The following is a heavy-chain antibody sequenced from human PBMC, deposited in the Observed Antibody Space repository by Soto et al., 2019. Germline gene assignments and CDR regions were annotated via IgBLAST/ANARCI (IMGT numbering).Heavy chain of an antibody. CDR1: GGSFTGYY. D-gene: IGHD5-12*01. J-gene: IGHJ4*02. Sequence: QVQLQQWGAGLLKPSETLSLTCAVNGGSFTGYYWSWIRQPPGKGLEWIGEIKHWGSTNYSPSLRSRVTISADTSKNQFYLKLNSVTAADTAVYYCARGQEGIVATHWDQGTLVTVSS. CDR3: ARGQEGIVATH. V-gene: IGHV4-34*01. CDR2: IKHWGST.